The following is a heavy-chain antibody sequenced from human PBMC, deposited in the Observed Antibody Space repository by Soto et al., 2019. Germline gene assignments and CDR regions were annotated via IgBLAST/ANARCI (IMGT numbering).Heavy chain of an antibody. CDR1: GYTFTGYY. Sequence: ASVKVSCKASGYTFTGYYMHWVRQAPGQGLEKMGWINPNSGGTNYAQKFQGWVTMTRDTSISTAYMELSRLRSDDTAVYYCARTAASYYDILTGTSSWFDPWGQGTLVTVSS. CDR3: ARTAASYYDILTGTSSWFDP. V-gene: IGHV1-2*04. CDR2: INPNSGGT. J-gene: IGHJ5*02. D-gene: IGHD3-9*01.